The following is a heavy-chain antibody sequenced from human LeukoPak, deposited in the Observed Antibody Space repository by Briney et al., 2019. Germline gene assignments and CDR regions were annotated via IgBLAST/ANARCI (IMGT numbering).Heavy chain of an antibody. CDR2: IWYGGSNK. CDR3: AKGHRAIAAPNDAFDI. CDR1: GFTFSDYY. J-gene: IGHJ3*02. Sequence: GGSLRLSCAASGFTFSDYYMSWIRQAPGKGLEWVAVIWYGGSNKYYADSVKGRFTISRDNSKNTLYLQMNSLRAEDTAVYYCAKGHRAIAAPNDAFDIWGQGTMVTVSS. D-gene: IGHD6-6*01. V-gene: IGHV3-30*02.